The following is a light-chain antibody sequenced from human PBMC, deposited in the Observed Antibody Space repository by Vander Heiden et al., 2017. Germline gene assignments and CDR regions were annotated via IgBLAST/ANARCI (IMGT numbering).Light chain of an antibody. Sequence: QSVLTPPPSVSVAPGQRVTISCTGSSSNIGTGYDVHWYQQLPGTAPKLRGEGNTNRPSGVPDRFSCANSGTSASPAINALQAEDEADYYCQSYDSSLSGLWVFGGGTKLTVL. CDR3: QSYDSSLSGLWV. J-gene: IGLJ3*02. V-gene: IGLV1-40*01. CDR1: SSNIGTGYD. CDR2: GNT.